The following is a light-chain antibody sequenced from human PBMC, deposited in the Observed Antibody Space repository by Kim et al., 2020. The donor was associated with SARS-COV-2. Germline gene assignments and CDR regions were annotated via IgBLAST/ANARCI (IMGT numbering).Light chain of an antibody. CDR1: SSNIGTNT. J-gene: IGLJ3*02. Sequence: QSVLTQPPSASESPGQTVTLSCSGSSSNIGTNTVSWYRQLPGTAPNLAIYNDNRRSSGVPDRFSASKSGNSASLAISGLQSDDEADYYCATTDDSLNGVVFGGGTQLTVL. CDR2: NDN. V-gene: IGLV1-44*01. CDR3: ATTDDSLNGVV.